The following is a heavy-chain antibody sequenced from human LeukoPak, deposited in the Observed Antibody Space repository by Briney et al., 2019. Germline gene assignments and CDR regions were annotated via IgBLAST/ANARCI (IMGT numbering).Heavy chain of an antibody. CDR1: GGSISSYY. Sequence: PSETLSLTCTVSGGSISSYYWSWIRQPPGKGLEWIGYIYYSGSTNYNPSLKSRVTISVDTSKNQFSLKLSSVTAADTAVYYCARGGYDPTYYMDVWGKGTTVIVSS. CDR2: IYYSGST. V-gene: IGHV4-59*01. J-gene: IGHJ6*03. CDR3: ARGGYDPTYYMDV. D-gene: IGHD3-3*01.